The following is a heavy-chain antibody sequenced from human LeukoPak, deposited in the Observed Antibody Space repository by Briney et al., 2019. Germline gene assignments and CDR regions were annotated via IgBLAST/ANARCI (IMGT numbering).Heavy chain of an antibody. Sequence: SETLSLTCAVYGGSFSGYYWSWIRQPPGKGLEWIGEINHSGSTNYNPSLKSRVTISVDTSKNQFSLKLSSVTAADTAVYYCARGRGWYAHWGQGTPVTVSS. CDR1: GGSFSGYY. J-gene: IGHJ5*02. CDR2: INHSGST. V-gene: IGHV4-34*01. CDR3: ARGRGWYAH.